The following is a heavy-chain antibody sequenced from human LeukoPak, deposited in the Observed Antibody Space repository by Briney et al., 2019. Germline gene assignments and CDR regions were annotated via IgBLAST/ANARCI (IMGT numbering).Heavy chain of an antibody. Sequence: GASVKVSCKASGYTFTSYYMHWVRQAPGQGLEWIGIINPSGGSTSYAQKFQGRATMTRDTSTSTVYMGLSSLRSEDTAVYYCARGLRNWFDPWGQGTLVTVSS. V-gene: IGHV1-46*01. CDR3: ARGLRNWFDP. J-gene: IGHJ5*02. CDR2: INPSGGST. CDR1: GYTFTSYY.